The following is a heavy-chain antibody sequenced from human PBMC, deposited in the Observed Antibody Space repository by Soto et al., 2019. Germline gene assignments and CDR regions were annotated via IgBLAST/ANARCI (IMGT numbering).Heavy chain of an antibody. D-gene: IGHD1-26*01. CDR2: ISYDGSNK. CDR3: ARDWAWEGGMDV. V-gene: IGHV3-30-3*01. Sequence: QVQLVESGGGVVQPGRSLRLSCAASGFTFSSYAMHWVRQAPGKGLEWVAVISYDGSNKYYADSVKGRFTISRDNSKNKLYLQMNSLRAEDTAVYYCARDWAWEGGMDVWGQGTTVTGSS. CDR1: GFTFSSYA. J-gene: IGHJ6*02.